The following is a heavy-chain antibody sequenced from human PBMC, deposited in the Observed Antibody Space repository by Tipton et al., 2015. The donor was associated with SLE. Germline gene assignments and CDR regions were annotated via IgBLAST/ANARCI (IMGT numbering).Heavy chain of an antibody. CDR2: IYYSGST. CDR1: DGSVSSGSYY. CDR3: ARWAAGYYYYYGLDV. Sequence: TLSLTCTVSDGSVSSGSYYWSWISQHPGKGLEWIGYIYYSGSTYYNPSLKSRLTISVDTSKNQFSLKLSSVTAADTAVYYCARWAAGYYYYYGLDVWGQGTTVTVPS. D-gene: IGHD6-25*01. V-gene: IGHV4-31*03. J-gene: IGHJ6*02.